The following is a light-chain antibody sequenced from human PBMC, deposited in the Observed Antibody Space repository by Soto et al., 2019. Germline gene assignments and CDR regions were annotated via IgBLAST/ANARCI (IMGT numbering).Light chain of an antibody. CDR2: KAS. CDR1: QSISSW. CDR3: QQYNTYWT. V-gene: IGKV1-5*03. J-gene: IGKJ1*01. Sequence: DIQMTQSPSTLSASVGDRVTITCRASQSISSWLAWYQQKPGKAPKVLIYKASSLEGGVLSRFSGSGSGTEFTLTISSLQPDDFATYYCQQYNTYWTFGQGTKVEIK.